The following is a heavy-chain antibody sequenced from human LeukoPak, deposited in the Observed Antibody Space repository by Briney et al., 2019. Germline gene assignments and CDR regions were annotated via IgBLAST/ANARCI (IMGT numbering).Heavy chain of an antibody. CDR2: ISGSGDAI. V-gene: IGHV3-48*04. CDR1: GFAFSNHN. CDR3: AKGLTPSGGLRACFDY. Sequence: AGESLRLSCVASGFAFSNHNMDWVRQAPGKGLEWVSYISGSGDAIFYADSVRGRFTISRDDAKTSLYLQMNSLRAEDTAVYYCAKGLTPSGGLRACFDYWGQGTLVTVSS. D-gene: IGHD5-12*01. J-gene: IGHJ4*02.